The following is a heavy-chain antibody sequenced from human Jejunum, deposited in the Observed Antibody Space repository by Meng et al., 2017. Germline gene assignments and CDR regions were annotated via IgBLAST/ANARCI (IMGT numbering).Heavy chain of an antibody. CDR3: ARTPLYSGCYYFDP. CDR1: GDSVSSDTYY. J-gene: IGHJ4*02. V-gene: IGHV4-61*03. D-gene: IGHD1-26*01. Sequence: SETLSLTCTVSGDSVSSDTYYWSWIRQPPGKGLEWIGYVYYSDHTVCNPSLKGRLSISIDTSKNHFSLKLSSVTASDAAVYYCARTPLYSGCYYFDPWGQGALVTVSS. CDR2: VYYSDHT.